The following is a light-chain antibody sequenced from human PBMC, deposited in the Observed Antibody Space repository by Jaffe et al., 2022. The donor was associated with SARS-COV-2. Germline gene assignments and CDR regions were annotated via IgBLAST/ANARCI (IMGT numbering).Light chain of an antibody. CDR2: DTS. J-gene: IGLJ3*02. CDR1: AGVVTSGHY. CDR3: LLYYGGARV. Sequence: QAVVTQEPSLTVSPGGTVTLTCGSSAGVVTSGHYSYWFQQKPGQAPRTLIYDTSNKHSWTPARFSGSLLGGKAALTLSGAQPEDEAEYYCLLYYGGARVFGGGTKLTVL. V-gene: IGLV7-46*01.